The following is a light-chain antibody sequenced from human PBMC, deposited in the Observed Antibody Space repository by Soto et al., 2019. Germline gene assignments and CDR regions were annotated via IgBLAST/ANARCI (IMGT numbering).Light chain of an antibody. CDR2: GAS. J-gene: IGKJ5*01. CDR1: QTVTRNY. Sequence: EIVLTRSPGTLSLSPGERSTLSCRASQTVTRNYLAWHQQKPGQTPRLLVYGASSRATGIPDRFSGSGSGTDFTLTISRLEPEDFAVYYCQQHGGSPITFGQGTRLEIK. V-gene: IGKV3-20*01. CDR3: QQHGGSPIT.